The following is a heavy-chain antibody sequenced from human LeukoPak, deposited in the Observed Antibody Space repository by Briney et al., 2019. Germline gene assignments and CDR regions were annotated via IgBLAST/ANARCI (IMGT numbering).Heavy chain of an antibody. D-gene: IGHD3-9*01. J-gene: IGHJ4*02. CDR2: IGGRDSGT. CDR3: AKWGDYDILTGYYDSDY. CDR1: GFIFSNYA. Sequence: GASLRLSCAASGFIFSNYAMSWVRQAPGKGLEWVSAIGGRDSGTYYADSVRGRFTVSRDDPKNTLYLQMNALRAEDTAVYYCAKWGDYDILTGYYDSDYWGQGTLVTVSS. V-gene: IGHV3-23*01.